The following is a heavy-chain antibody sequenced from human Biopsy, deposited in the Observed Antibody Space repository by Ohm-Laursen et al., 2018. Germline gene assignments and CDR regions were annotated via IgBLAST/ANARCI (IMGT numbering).Heavy chain of an antibody. Sequence: ASVKVSCKVPGGTFSNYGVNWVRQAPGQGLEWMGWINPNSGGTNYAQKFQGRVTMTRDTSMSTAYMELNRLRSDDTAVYYCARGGLNYWYFDLWGRGTLVTVSS. CDR3: ARGGLNYWYFDL. CDR1: GGTFSNYG. D-gene: IGHD1-26*01. V-gene: IGHV1-2*02. J-gene: IGHJ2*01. CDR2: INPNSGGT.